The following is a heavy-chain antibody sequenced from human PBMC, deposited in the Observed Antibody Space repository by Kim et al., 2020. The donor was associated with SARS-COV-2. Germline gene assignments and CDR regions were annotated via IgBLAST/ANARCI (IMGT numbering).Heavy chain of an antibody. V-gene: IGHV3-48*03. CDR2: ISSSGSTI. Sequence: GGSLRLSCAASGFTFSSYEMNWVRQAPGKGLEWVSYISSSGSTIYYADSVKGRFTISRDNAKNSLYLQMNSLRAEDTAVYYCARAMELRTYYYYYGMDVWGQGTTVTVSS. CDR3: ARAMELRTYYYYYGMDV. CDR1: GFTFSSYE. D-gene: IGHD1-7*01. J-gene: IGHJ6*02.